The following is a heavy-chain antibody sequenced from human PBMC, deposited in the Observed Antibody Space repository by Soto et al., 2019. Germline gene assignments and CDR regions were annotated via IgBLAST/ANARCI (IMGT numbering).Heavy chain of an antibody. Sequence: GESLKISCAASGFTFSSYWMHWVRQAPGKGLVWVSRINSDGSSTSYADSVKGRFTISRDNAKNTLYLQMNSLRAEDTAVYYCARVESQLRYFDRVYYYYGMDVWGQWTTVTVSS. V-gene: IGHV3-74*01. CDR2: INSDGSST. D-gene: IGHD3-9*01. J-gene: IGHJ6*02. CDR1: GFTFSSYW. CDR3: ARVESQLRYFDRVYYYYGMDV.